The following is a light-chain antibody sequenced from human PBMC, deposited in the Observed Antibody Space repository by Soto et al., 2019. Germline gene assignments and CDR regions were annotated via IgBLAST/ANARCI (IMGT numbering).Light chain of an antibody. CDR2: QSS. V-gene: IGKV1-5*03. Sequence: DIQITHSPSTLSASVGDRVTITFLASQSISSWLAWYQQKPGKAPKLLMYQSSSLESGVPSRFSASGSGKEFTLTISSLQPDDVATYYCQQYTCLWNFGPGTKVDIK. CDR3: QQYTCLWN. CDR1: QSISSW. J-gene: IGKJ3*01.